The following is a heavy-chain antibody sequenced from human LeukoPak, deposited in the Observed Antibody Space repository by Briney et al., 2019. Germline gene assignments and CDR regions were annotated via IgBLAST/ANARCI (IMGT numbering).Heavy chain of an antibody. V-gene: IGHV4-39*01. CDR1: GGSISSSSYY. D-gene: IGHD2-15*01. J-gene: IGHJ6*02. CDR3: ARHEVVAALTVYYYYGMDV. CDR2: IYYSGST. Sequence: SETLSLTCTVSGGSISSSSYYWGWIRQLPGKGLEWIGSIYYSGSTYYNPSLKSRVTISVDTSKNQFSLKLSSVTAADTAVYYCARHEVVAALTVYYYYGMDVWGQGTTVTVSS.